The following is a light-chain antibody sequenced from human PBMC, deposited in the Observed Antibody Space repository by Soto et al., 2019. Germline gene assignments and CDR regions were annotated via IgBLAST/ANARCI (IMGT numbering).Light chain of an antibody. CDR3: QQSYSTPDT. CDR2: AAS. V-gene: IGKV1-39*01. CDR1: QSIISY. J-gene: IGKJ2*01. Sequence: DIQMTQSPSSLSASVGDRVTITCRASQSIISYLNWYQQRPGKAPKLLIYAASSLQSGVPSRFSGSGSGTDFTLTISSLQPEDFATYYCQQSYSTPDTFGQGTKLGIK.